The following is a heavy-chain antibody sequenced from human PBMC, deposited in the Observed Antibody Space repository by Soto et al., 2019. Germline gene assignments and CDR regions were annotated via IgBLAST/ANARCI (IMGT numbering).Heavy chain of an antibody. CDR3: AQNSITMIRGVFDY. V-gene: IGHV2-5*02. J-gene: IGHJ4*02. CDR1: GFSLSTSGVG. CDR2: IYWDDDK. D-gene: IGHD3-10*01. Sequence: QITLKESGPPLVKPTQTLTLTCTFSGFSLSTSGVGVGWIRQPPGKALEWLALIYWDDDKRYSPSLKNRLTITKDTSKNQVVLTMTNMDPVDTATYYCAQNSITMIRGVFDYWGQGTLVTVSS.